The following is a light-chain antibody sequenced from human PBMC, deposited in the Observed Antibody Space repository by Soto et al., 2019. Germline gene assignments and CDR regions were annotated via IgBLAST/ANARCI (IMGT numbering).Light chain of an antibody. Sequence: DIQLIQSPPFLSASVGDRVTITCRASQDISRFLAWYQQKPGKAPNLLIYAASTLQSGVPTTFSGSGSGTEFTLTISRLEPEDFAVYYCQQYGSSPRTFGQGTKLEIK. J-gene: IGKJ2*01. CDR1: QDISRF. V-gene: IGKV1-9*01. CDR3: QQYGSSPRT. CDR2: AAS.